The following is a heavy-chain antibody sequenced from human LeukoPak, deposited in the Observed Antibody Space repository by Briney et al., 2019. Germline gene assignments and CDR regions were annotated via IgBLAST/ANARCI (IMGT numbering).Heavy chain of an antibody. D-gene: IGHD3-10*01. CDR2: INPSGGST. CDR3: ARANIRTMVRVGGFGY. CDR1: GGTFSSYA. Sequence: GASVKVSCKASGGTFSSYAISWVRQAPGQGLEWMGIINPSGGSTSYAQKFQGRVTMTRDTSTSTVYMELSSLRSEDTAVYYCARANIRTMVRVGGFGYWGQGTLVTVSS. J-gene: IGHJ4*02. V-gene: IGHV1-46*01.